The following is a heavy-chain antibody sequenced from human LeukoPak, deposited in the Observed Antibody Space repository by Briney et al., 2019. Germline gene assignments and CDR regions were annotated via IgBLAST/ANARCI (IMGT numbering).Heavy chain of an antibody. CDR1: GYSFTSYW. D-gene: IGHD3-22*01. V-gene: IGHV5-51*01. CDR3: ARHPWSFQTYYYDSQSYYYGMDV. CDR2: IYPGDSDT. Sequence: GESLKISCKGSGYSFTSYWIGWVRQMPGKGLEWMGIIYPGDSDTRYSPSFQGQVTISADKSISTAYLQWSSLKASDTAMYYCARHPWSFQTYYYDSQSYYYGMDVWGQGTTVTVSS. J-gene: IGHJ6*02.